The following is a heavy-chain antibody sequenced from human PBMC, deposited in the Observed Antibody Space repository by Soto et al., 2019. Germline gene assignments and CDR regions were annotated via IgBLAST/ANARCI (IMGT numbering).Heavy chain of an antibody. J-gene: IGHJ4*02. Sequence: ASVKVSCKSSGYSFTAYFMHWVRQAPGQGLEWMGIINPSGGNTNYAQKFQGRVTMTWDTSTSTVYMELSSLRSDDTAVYYCARATYSSSSFLFDYWGQGTLVIVSA. V-gene: IGHV1-46*01. CDR2: INPSGGNT. CDR3: ARATYSSSSFLFDY. D-gene: IGHD6-6*01. CDR1: GYSFTAYF.